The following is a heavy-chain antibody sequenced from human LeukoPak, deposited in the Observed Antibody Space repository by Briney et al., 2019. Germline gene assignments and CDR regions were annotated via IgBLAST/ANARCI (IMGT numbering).Heavy chain of an antibody. CDR2: ISSSSSYI. D-gene: IGHD6-19*01. Sequence: GGSLRLSCAASGFTFSSYSMNWVRQAPGKGLEWVSSISSSSSYIYYADSVKGRFTISRDNAKNSLYLQMNCLRAEDTAVYYCARALYSSGWYYFDYWGQGTLVTVSS. CDR1: GFTFSSYS. J-gene: IGHJ4*02. CDR3: ARALYSSGWYYFDY. V-gene: IGHV3-21*01.